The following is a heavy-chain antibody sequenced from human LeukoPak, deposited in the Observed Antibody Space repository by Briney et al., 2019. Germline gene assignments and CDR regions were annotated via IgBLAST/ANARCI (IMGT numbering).Heavy chain of an antibody. Sequence: ASVKVPCKASVGTFSSYAISWVRQAPGQGLEWMGRIIPILGIANYAQKFQGRVTITADKSTSTAYMELSSLRSEDTAVYYCASFLTGYYTTSFFDYWGQGTLVTVSS. CDR3: ASFLTGYYTTSFFDY. J-gene: IGHJ4*02. V-gene: IGHV1-69*04. CDR2: IIPILGIA. CDR1: VGTFSSYA. D-gene: IGHD3-9*01.